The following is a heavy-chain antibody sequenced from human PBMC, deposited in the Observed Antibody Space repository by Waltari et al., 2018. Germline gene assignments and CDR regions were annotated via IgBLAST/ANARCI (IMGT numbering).Heavy chain of an antibody. V-gene: IGHV3-30*04. CDR3: ARGDYGMDV. J-gene: IGHJ6*02. CDR1: GFPLRGYN. CDR2: ISNDGSSI. Sequence: QMQLVESGGGVVQPGGSLRLSCAASGFPLRGYNMYWVGQAPGKGLEWVTLISNDGSSIHYADSVKARFFISRDNSKNALYLQLNSLRTDDTAVYYCARGDYGMDVWGQGTTVTVSS.